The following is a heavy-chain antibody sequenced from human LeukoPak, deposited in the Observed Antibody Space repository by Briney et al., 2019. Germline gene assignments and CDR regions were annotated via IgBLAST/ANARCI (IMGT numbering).Heavy chain of an antibody. CDR3: ARKRPNYFDY. J-gene: IGHJ4*02. Sequence: GGSLRLSWAAYGFTFSIYWMAWVRQAPGKGPEWVANINLDGSQKYYVDSVKGRFTISRDNAENSLYLQMNSLRAEDTALYYCARKRPNYFDYWGQGTLVTVSS. CDR1: GFTFSIYW. CDR2: INLDGSQK. V-gene: IGHV3-7*01.